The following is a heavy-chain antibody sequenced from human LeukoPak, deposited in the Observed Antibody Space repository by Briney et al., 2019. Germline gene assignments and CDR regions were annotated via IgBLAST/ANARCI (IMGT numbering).Heavy chain of an antibody. V-gene: IGHV3-21*01. CDR3: GMGGYSGYYPAY. CDR2: ICCSSSYI. Sequence: GGSLRLSCAASGFTFSGYYMDWVRQAPGKGLEWVASICCSSSYIYYADSVKGRFTISRDNAKNSLYLQMNSLRAEDTAVYYCGMGGYSGYYPAYWGQGTLVTVSS. J-gene: IGHJ4*02. D-gene: IGHD1-26*01. CDR1: GFTFSGYY.